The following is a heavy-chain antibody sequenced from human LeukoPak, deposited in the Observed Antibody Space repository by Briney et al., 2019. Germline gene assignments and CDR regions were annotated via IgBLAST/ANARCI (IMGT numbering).Heavy chain of an antibody. Sequence: ASVKVSCKASGYTFTGYYMHWVRQAPGQGLEWMGWINPNSGGTNYAQKFQGRVTMTRDTSISTAHMELSRLRSDDTAVYYCARVIVVVTADNWFDPWGQGTLVTVSS. J-gene: IGHJ5*02. D-gene: IGHD2-21*02. CDR3: ARVIVVVTADNWFDP. CDR1: GYTFTGYY. V-gene: IGHV1-2*02. CDR2: INPNSGGT.